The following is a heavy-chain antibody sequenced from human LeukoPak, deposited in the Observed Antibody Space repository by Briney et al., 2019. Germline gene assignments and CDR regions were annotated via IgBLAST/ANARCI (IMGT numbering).Heavy chain of an antibody. CDR2: IYYSGTT. CDR3: ARGTYSSSWYFDY. J-gene: IGHJ4*02. V-gene: IGHV4-59*01. Sequence: SETLSLTCTVSGGSINSNYWSWIRRPPGKGLEWIGSIYYSGTTNYTPSLKSRVTISVDTSKNQFSLRLSSVTAADTAVYYCARGTYSSSWYFDYWGQGALVTVSS. CDR1: GGSINSNY. D-gene: IGHD6-13*01.